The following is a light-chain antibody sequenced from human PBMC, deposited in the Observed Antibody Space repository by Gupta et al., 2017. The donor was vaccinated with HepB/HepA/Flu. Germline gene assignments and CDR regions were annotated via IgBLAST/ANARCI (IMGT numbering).Light chain of an antibody. CDR1: NIGSKS. Sequence: SYVLTQPPSVSVAPGKTARITCGGNNIGSKSVHWYQQKLGQAPVLVVYDDSDRPSGIPERFSGSNSGNTATLTISRVEVGDEADYYCQVWDTSSDHVVFGGGTKLTVL. V-gene: IGLV3-21*03. J-gene: IGLJ2*01. CDR2: DDS. CDR3: QVWDTSSDHVV.